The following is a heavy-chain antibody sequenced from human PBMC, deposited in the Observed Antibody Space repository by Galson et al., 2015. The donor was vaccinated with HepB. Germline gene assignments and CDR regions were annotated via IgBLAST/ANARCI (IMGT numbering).Heavy chain of an antibody. D-gene: IGHD3-9*01. V-gene: IGHV3-20*04. CDR3: ARDFDPSRSRLIPDAFDI. CDR1: GFTFDDYG. CDR2: INWNGGST. Sequence: SLRLSCAASGFTFDDYGMSWVRQAPGKGLEWVSGINWNGGSTGYADSVKGRFTISRDNAKNSLYLQMNSLRAEDTALYYCARDFDPSRSRLIPDAFDIWGQGTMVTVSS. J-gene: IGHJ3*02.